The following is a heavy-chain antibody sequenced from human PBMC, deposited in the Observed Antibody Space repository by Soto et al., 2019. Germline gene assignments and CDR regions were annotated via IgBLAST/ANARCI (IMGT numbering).Heavy chain of an antibody. CDR2: TSPADSST. V-gene: IGHV5-51*01. CDR3: GRQPANGWFDS. J-gene: IGHJ5*01. Sequence: GESLKISCKGSGYSFANNWIGWVRQMPGKGLEWMAITSPADSSTRYSQSFQGQVTLPADKSISTTYLQWRSLKASATAMYYCGRQPANGWFDSWGQGALVTVSS. D-gene: IGHD2-8*01. CDR1: GYSFANNW.